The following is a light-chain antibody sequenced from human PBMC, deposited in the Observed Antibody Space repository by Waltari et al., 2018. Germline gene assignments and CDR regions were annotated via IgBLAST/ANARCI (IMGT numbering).Light chain of an antibody. V-gene: IGKV3-15*01. Sequence: EIVMTQSPATLSVSPGERATLSCRASQGISSDLAWYQQKPGQAPRLLIFGASTMATGVPARFSGSGSGTEFTLTISSLQSEDFGVYYCQQSKIWPAFGQGTKVEIK. CDR3: QQSKIWPA. CDR1: QGISSD. CDR2: GAS. J-gene: IGKJ1*01.